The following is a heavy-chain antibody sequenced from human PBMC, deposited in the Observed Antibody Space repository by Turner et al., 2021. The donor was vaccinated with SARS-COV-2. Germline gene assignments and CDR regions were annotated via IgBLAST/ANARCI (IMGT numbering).Heavy chain of an antibody. J-gene: IGHJ6*02. CDR2: INSDGSCT. Sequence: EVQLVESGGGLVQPGGSLRLSCAASGFTLSTYWMHWVRQAPGKGLERVSRINSDGSCTSYADSVKGRFTISRDNAKNTLSLQMNSLRAEDTAVYYCARDRAAAVLYYYYGMDVWGQGTTVTVSS. D-gene: IGHD6-13*01. V-gene: IGHV3-74*01. CDR1: GFTLSTYW. CDR3: ARDRAAAVLYYYYGMDV.